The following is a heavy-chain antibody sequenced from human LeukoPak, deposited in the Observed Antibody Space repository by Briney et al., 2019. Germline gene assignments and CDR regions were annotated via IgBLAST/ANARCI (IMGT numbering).Heavy chain of an antibody. CDR2: IYYSGST. Sequence: SETLSLTCTVSGGSISSYYWSWIRQPPGKGLEWIGYIYYSGSTYYNPSLKSRVTISVDTSKNQFSLKLSSVTAADTAVYYCARAYCSGGSCYGDYWGQGTLVTVSS. D-gene: IGHD2-15*01. J-gene: IGHJ4*02. CDR1: GGSISSYY. V-gene: IGHV4-59*01. CDR3: ARAYCSGGSCYGDY.